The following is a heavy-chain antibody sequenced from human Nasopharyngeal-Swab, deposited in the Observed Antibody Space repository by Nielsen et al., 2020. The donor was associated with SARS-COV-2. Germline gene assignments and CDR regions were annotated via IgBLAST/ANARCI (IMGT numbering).Heavy chain of an antibody. CDR2: IYYSGST. CDR3: ARGNSSSWYMYYFDY. CDR1: GGSISSSSYY. J-gene: IGHJ4*02. D-gene: IGHD6-13*01. V-gene: IGHV4-39*01. Sequence: SETLSLTCTVSGGSISSSSYYWGWIRQPPGKGLEWIRSIYYSGSTYYNPSLKSRVTISVDTSKNQFSLKLSSVTAADTAVYYCARGNSSSWYMYYFDYWGQGTLVTVSS.